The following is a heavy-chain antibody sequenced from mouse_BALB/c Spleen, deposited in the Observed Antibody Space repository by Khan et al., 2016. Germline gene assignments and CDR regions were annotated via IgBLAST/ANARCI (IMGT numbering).Heavy chain of an antibody. D-gene: IGHD1-1*01. CDR1: GFDFSRYW. CDR2: INPDSSTV. Sequence: EGKRRESGGGLVQPGRSLKLSCAASGFDFSRYWMTWVRQAPGKGLEWIGEINPDSSTVNYTPSLKDKFFISRDNAKNTLYLQMSKVRSEDTALYYCARLYYDGCVAYWGQGTTLTVSS. J-gene: IGHJ2*01. V-gene: IGHV4-1*02. CDR3: ARLYYDGCVAY.